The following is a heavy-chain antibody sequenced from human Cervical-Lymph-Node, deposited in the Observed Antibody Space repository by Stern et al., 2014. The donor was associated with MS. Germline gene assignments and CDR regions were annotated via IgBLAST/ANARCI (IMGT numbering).Heavy chain of an antibody. V-gene: IGHV1-69*06. Sequence: QMQLVQSGAEVKQPGSSVTVSCKASGGTFNNYGMRWVRQSPGHGLEWIGWVSLLIGEAYYAPRFQGRVTITAANSTQPAYMGLTSLRVEDAAVYYCARDSPLMRETSFGVPGGRETLVTVSS. CDR1: GGTFNNYG. D-gene: IGHD3-10*01. CDR2: VSLLIGEA. J-gene: IGHJ5*02. CDR3: ARDSPLMRETSFGVP.